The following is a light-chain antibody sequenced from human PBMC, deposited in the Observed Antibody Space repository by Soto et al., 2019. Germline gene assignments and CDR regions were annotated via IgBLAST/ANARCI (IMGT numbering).Light chain of an antibody. CDR2: DVS. Sequence: QSALTQPASVSGSPGQSITISCTGTSSDVGGYKYVSWYQQHPGKAPKLMIYDVSNRPSGISNRFSGSKSCNTASLTISGLQAEADDDYYCHSYTSSSTYVFGAGTKLTVL. CDR3: HSYTSSSTYV. J-gene: IGLJ1*01. CDR1: SSDVGGYKY. V-gene: IGLV2-14*03.